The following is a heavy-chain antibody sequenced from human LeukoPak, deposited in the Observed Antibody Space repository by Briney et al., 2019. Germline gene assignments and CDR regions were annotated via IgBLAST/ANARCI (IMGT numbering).Heavy chain of an antibody. J-gene: IGHJ5*02. CDR2: ISDSGGST. D-gene: IGHD1-26*01. V-gene: IGHV3-23*01. CDR1: GFAFNFFA. Sequence: GGSLTLSCAGSGFAFNFFAMSWVRQAPGKGLEWVSGISDSGGSTYSADSVKGRFTISRDNSKNTLFLQMNSLRAEDTAVYYCAKESGNYYNNWFDPWGQGTLVIVSS. CDR3: AKESGNYYNNWFDP.